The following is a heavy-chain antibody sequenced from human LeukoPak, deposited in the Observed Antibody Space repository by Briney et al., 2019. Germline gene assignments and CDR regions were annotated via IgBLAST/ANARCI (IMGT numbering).Heavy chain of an antibody. CDR1: GFTFTTSA. V-gene: IGHV1-58*01. CDR2: IVVDSGNT. J-gene: IGHJ4*02. Sequence: GTSVKVSCKSSGFTFTTSAVQWVRQARGQRLEWIGWIVVDSGNTNYAQKFQERVTITRDRSTGTAYMELSSLRSEDTAMYYCAAGSSGCYVDYCGQGTLGTVSS. CDR3: AAGSSGCYVDY. D-gene: IGHD6-19*01.